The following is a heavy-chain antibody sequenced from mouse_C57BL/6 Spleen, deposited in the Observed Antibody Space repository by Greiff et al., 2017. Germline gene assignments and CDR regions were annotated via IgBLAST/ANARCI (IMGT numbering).Heavy chain of an antibody. CDR1: GYTFTSYW. V-gene: IGHV1-55*01. D-gene: IGHD1-1*01. J-gene: IGHJ3*01. CDR2: IYPGSGST. Sequence: VQLQQSGAELVKPGASVKMSCKASGYTFTSYWINWVKQRPGQGLEWIGDIYPGSGSTNYNEKFKSKATLTVDTSSSTAYMQLRSLTSEDSAVYYCARLLITTKEGFDYWGQGTPVTVSA. CDR3: ARLLITTKEGFDY.